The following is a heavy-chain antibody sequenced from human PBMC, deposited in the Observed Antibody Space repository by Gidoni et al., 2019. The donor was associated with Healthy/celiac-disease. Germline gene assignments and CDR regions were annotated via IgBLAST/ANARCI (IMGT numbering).Heavy chain of an antibody. CDR3: ARRVDLGYCSGGSCYSESWFDP. V-gene: IGHV4-39*01. CDR2: IYYRGST. J-gene: IGHJ5*02. Sequence: QLQLQESGPGLVKPSETLSLTCTVSGGSISSSSYYWGWIRQPPGKGLEWMGSIYYRGSTYYNPSLKSRVTISVDTSKNQFSLKLSSVTAADTAVYYCARRVDLGYCSGGSCYSESWFDPWGQGTLVTVSS. CDR1: GGSISSSSYY. D-gene: IGHD2-15*01.